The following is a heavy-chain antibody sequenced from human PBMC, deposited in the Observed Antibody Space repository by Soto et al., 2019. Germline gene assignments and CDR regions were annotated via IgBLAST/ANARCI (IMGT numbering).Heavy chain of an antibody. J-gene: IGHJ4*02. CDR1: GGTFSSYA. V-gene: IGHV1-69*13. Sequence: SVKVSCKASGGTFSSYAISWVRQAPGQGLEWMGGIIPIFGTANYAQKFQGRVTITADESTSTAYMELSSLRSEDTAVYYCARDCRTGAGTGYWGQGTLVTVSS. CDR2: IIPIFGTA. D-gene: IGHD6-13*01. CDR3: ARDCRTGAGTGY.